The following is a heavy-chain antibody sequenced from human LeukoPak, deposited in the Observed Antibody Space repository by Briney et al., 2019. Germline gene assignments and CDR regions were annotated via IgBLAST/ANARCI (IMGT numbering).Heavy chain of an antibody. CDR1: GYTFAGYG. CDR3: ARHGVRGGGRASAFIAFHFYYGMDV. V-gene: IGHV1-18*04. J-gene: IGHJ6*04. Sequence: ASVKVSCRASGYTFAGYGISWVRQAPGQGLVWMGWISVHNGITKYAQRLQGRVTMTTDTSTAYMELRGLRSDDTAVYYCARHGVRGGGRASAFIAFHFYYGMDVWGKGTTVTVSS. D-gene: IGHD3-3*02. CDR2: ISVHNGIT.